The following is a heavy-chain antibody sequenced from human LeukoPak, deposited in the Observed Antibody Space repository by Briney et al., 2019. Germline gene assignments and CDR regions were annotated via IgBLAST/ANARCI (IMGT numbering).Heavy chain of an antibody. CDR2: ISWNSGSI. Sequence: GGSLRLSCAASGFTFDDYAMLWVRQAPGKGLEWVSGISWNSGSIGYADSVKGRFTISRDNAKNSLYLQMNSLRAEDTALYYCAKANYGDYCFDYWGQGTLVTVSS. CDR3: AKANYGDYCFDY. V-gene: IGHV3-9*01. D-gene: IGHD4-17*01. J-gene: IGHJ4*02. CDR1: GFTFDDYA.